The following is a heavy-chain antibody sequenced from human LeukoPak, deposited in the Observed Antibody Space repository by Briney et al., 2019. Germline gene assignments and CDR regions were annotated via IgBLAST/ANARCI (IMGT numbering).Heavy chain of an antibody. V-gene: IGHV1-2*02. CDR2: INPNSGGT. D-gene: IGHD1-26*01. CDR1: GCTFTGYY. CDR3: ARGSIVGATFDYFDY. Sequence: ASVKVSCKASGCTFTGYYAHWVRQAPGQGLEWMGWINPNSGGTNYAQKFQGRVTMTRDTSISTAYMDLSRLRSDDTAVYYCARGSIVGATFDYFDYWGQGTLVTVSS. J-gene: IGHJ4*02.